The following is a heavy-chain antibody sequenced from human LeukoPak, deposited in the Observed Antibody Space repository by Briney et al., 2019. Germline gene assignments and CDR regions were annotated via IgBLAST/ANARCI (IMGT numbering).Heavy chain of an antibody. CDR3: ARDGPDRAAWFDP. CDR2: ISDYNGNT. V-gene: IGHV1-18*01. Sequence: ASVKVSCKASGYTFSSYGISWVRQAPGQGLEWMGWISDYNGNTNYAQKVQGRVTMTTDPFTSTAYMELRSLRSGDTAVYYCARDGPDRAAWFDPWGQGTLVTVSS. J-gene: IGHJ5*02. CDR1: GYTFSSYG. D-gene: IGHD3-22*01.